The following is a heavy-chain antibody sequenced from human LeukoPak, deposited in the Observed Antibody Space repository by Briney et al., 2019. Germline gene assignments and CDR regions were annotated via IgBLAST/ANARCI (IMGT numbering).Heavy chain of an antibody. CDR3: ARKWVAGDFDY. CDR2: INHSGST. D-gene: IGHD3-16*01. Sequence: SETLSLTCAVYGGSFSGYYWSWIRQPPGKGLEWIGEINHSGSTNYNPSLKSRVTISVDTSKNQFSLKLSSVTAAGTAVYYCARKWVAGDFDYWGQGTLVTVSS. J-gene: IGHJ4*02. V-gene: IGHV4-34*01. CDR1: GGSFSGYY.